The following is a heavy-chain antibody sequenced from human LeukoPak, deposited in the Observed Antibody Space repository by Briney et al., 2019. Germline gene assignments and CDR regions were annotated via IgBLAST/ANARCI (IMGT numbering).Heavy chain of an antibody. CDR2: IYSRGRT. D-gene: IGHD1-7*01. CDR1: GDSVSDTRYY. CDR3: ARGRNWNYLSYFDY. Sequence: SETLSLTCTVSGDSVSDTRYYWGCIRQPPGKGLEWIGSIYSRGRTFYNPSLKGRLTISSDTSKNQFSLKLNSVTAADTAVYYCARGRNWNYLSYFDYWGQGILVTVSS. V-gene: IGHV4-39*07. J-gene: IGHJ4*02.